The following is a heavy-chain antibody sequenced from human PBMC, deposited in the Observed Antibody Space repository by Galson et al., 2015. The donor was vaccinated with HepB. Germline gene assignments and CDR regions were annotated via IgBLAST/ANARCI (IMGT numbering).Heavy chain of an antibody. CDR2: ISHDGSIK. CDR1: GFTFSSYG. Sequence: SLRLSCAASGFTFSSYGMHWVRQAPGKGLEWVALISHDGSIKHYADSVKGRFTISRDNSKNTLYLQMNSLRAEDTAVYHCAKVLESWGNYYYGMDVWGQGTTVTVSS. CDR3: AKVLESWGNYYYGMDV. J-gene: IGHJ6*02. D-gene: IGHD3-16*01. V-gene: IGHV3-30*18.